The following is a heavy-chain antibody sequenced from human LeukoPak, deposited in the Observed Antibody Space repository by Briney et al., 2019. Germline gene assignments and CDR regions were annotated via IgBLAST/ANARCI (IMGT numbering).Heavy chain of an antibody. D-gene: IGHD3-10*01. CDR1: GYSISSGYY. CDR3: ARARGSGIYFDY. V-gene: IGHV4-38-2*02. J-gene: IGHJ4*02. CDR2: IYQSGTT. Sequence: SETLSLTCSVSGYSISSGYYWAWIRQPPGKGLEWIASIYQSGTTYYNPSLKSRVTISVDTPKNQFSLKLSSVTAANTAVYNCARARGSGIYFDYWGQGTLVTVSS.